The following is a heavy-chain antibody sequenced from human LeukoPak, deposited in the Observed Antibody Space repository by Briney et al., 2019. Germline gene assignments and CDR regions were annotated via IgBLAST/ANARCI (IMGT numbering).Heavy chain of an antibody. CDR1: GFTFSTHS. V-gene: IGHV3-48*04. J-gene: IGHJ6*03. Sequence: PGGSLRLSCAASGFTFSTHSMNWVRQAPGKGLEWVSYISSSSSTIYYADSVKGRFTISRDNAKNSLYLQMNSLRAEDTAVYYCAREEMDYYYYMDVWGKGTTVTVSS. D-gene: IGHD5-24*01. CDR3: AREEMDYYYYMDV. CDR2: ISSSSSTI.